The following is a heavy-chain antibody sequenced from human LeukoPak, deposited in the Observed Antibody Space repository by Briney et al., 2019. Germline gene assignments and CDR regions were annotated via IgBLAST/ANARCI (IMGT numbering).Heavy chain of an antibody. D-gene: IGHD5-12*01. CDR1: GYTFTSYG. V-gene: IGHV1-18*01. Sequence: ASVKVSCKASGYTFTSYGISWVRQAPGQGLEWMGWISAYNGNTNYAQKLQGRVTMTTDTSTSTAYMELRSLRSDDTAVYYCAREGGYRFSYYYYGMDVWGQGTTVTVS. J-gene: IGHJ6*02. CDR3: AREGGYRFSYYYYGMDV. CDR2: ISAYNGNT.